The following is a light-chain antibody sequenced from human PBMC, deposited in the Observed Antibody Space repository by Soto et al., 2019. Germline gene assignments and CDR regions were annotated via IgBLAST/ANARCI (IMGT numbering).Light chain of an antibody. CDR3: QVWASTAEFFV. V-gene: IGLV3-21*02. J-gene: IGLJ1*01. CDR2: DAT. CDR1: KFGSKI. Sequence: SYELTQPPSVSVAPGQTAKITCGGDKFGSKIVHWYKQRPGQAPVAVVFDATDRPSGIPDRISASRSGDTATLTISRVDAGDEAHYYCQVWASTAEFFVFGSVTKLTVL.